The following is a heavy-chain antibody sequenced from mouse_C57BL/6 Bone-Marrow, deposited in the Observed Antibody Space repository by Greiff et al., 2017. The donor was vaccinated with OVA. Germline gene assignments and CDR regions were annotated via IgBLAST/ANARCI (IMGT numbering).Heavy chain of an antibody. CDR1: GFNIKDDY. V-gene: IGHV14-4*01. CDR2: IDPENGDT. D-gene: IGHD2-3*01. Sequence: VQLKESGAELVRPGASVKLSCTASGFNIKDDYMHWVKQRPEQGLEWIGWIDPENGDTEYASKFQGKATITADTSSNTAYLQLSSLTSEDTAVYYCTPDGYYSFDYWGQGTTLTVSS. J-gene: IGHJ2*01. CDR3: TPDGYYSFDY.